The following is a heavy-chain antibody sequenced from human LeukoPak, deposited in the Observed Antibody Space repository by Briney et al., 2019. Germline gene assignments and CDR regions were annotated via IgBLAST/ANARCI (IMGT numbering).Heavy chain of an antibody. CDR1: GASVSSSH. Sequence: SETLSLTCVVSGASVSSSHWNWIRHLPGKGLEWIGCLSYTGKTGYNPSLTSRVTISLDTSKNQVSLKLRSVTAADTAVYYCSEGYFEPFDHWGQGTLVTVSS. CDR3: SEGYFEPFDH. D-gene: IGHD2/OR15-2a*01. J-gene: IGHJ4*02. V-gene: IGHV4-59*02. CDR2: LSYTGKT.